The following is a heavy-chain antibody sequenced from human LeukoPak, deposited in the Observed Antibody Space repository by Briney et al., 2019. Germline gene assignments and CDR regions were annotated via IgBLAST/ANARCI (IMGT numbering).Heavy chain of an antibody. Sequence: SETLSLTCTVSGGSISSYYWSWIRQPPGKGLELIGYIYYSGSTNYNPSLKSRVTISVDTSKNQFSLKLSSVTAADTAVYYCARGTGGYGILTGYSYYFDYWGQGTLVTVSS. CDR3: ARGTGGYGILTGYSYYFDY. CDR1: GGSISSYY. J-gene: IGHJ4*02. CDR2: IYYSGST. V-gene: IGHV4-59*01. D-gene: IGHD3-9*01.